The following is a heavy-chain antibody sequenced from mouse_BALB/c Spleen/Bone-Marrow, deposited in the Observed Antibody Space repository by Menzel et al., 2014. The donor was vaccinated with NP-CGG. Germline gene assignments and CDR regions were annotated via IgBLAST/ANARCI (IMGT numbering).Heavy chain of an antibody. V-gene: IGHV1-80*01. CDR3: ARSGVPFYAMDY. CDR1: GYAFSNCW. D-gene: IGHD3-1*01. Sequence: QVQLKESGAELVRPGSSVKISCKASGYAFSNCWMNWVKQRPGQGLEWIGQIYPGDGDTNYNGKFKGKATLTADKSSSTAFMQLGSLTSEDSAVYFGARSGVPFYAMDYWGQGTSVTVSA. CDR2: IYPGDGDT. J-gene: IGHJ4*01.